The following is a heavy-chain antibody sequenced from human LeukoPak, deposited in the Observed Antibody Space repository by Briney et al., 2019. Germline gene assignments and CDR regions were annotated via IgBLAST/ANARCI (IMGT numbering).Heavy chain of an antibody. V-gene: IGHV3-15*01. Sequence: SGGSLRLSCAASGFTFSSYWMNWVRQAPGKGLEWVGLIKRKTDGGTTDYTAPVKGRFTISRDDSKNTLHLQMNSLKTEDTAVYYCTTDVGASAYWGQGTLVTVSS. D-gene: IGHD1-26*01. CDR1: GFTFSSYW. CDR2: IKRKTDGGTT. CDR3: TTDVGASAY. J-gene: IGHJ4*02.